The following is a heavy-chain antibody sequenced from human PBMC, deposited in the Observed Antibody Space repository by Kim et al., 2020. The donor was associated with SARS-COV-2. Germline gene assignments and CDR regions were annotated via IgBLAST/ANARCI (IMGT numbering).Heavy chain of an antibody. CDR3: AKVREAPVLWFGELLLNLDY. CDR2: IYSGGSST. CDR1: GFTFSSYA. J-gene: IGHJ4*02. V-gene: IGHV3-23*03. Sequence: GGSLRLSCAASGFTFSSYAMSWVRQAPGKGLEWVSVIYSGGSSTYYADSVKGRFTISRDNSKNTLYLQMNSLRAEDTAVYYCAKVREAPVLWFGELLLNLDYWGQGTLVTVSS. D-gene: IGHD3-10*01.